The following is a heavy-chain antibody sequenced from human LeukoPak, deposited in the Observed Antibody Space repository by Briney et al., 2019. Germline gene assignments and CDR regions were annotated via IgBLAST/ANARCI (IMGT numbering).Heavy chain of an antibody. J-gene: IGHJ1*01. CDR1: GGSISSAVYS. D-gene: IGHD1-14*01. CDR3: ARVDRYHEFFQH. V-gene: IGHV4-31*11. CDR2: MYYSGST. Sequence: SETLSLTCVVSGGSISSAVYSWSWIRQYPGKGLEWLGSMYYSGSTYSNPSLKSRLTISVDTSKNQFSLKVTSVTAADTAVYYCARVDRYHEFFQHWGQGTLVTVSS.